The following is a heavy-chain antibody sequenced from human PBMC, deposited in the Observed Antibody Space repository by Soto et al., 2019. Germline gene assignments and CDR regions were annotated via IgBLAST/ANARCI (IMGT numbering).Heavy chain of an antibody. J-gene: IGHJ4*02. V-gene: IGHV3-21*01. D-gene: IGHD6-6*01. CDR2: ISSSSSYI. CDR3: ARPPSSIAARDY. CDR1: GFTFSSYS. Sequence: GGSLRLSCAASGFTFSSYSMNWVRQAPGKGLEWVSSISSSSSYIYYADSVKGRFTISRDNAKNSLYLQMNSLRAEDTAVYYCARPPSSIAARDYWGQGTLVTVSS.